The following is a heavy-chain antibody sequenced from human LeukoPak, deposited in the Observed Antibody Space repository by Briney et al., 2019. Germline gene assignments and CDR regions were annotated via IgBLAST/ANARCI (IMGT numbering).Heavy chain of an antibody. CDR1: GYTFTSYD. V-gene: IGHV1-8*01. Sequence: ASVTVSFKASGYTFTSYDINWVRQATGQGLEWMGWMNPNSGNTGYAQKFQGRVTMTRNTSISTAYMELSSLRSEDTAVYYCARGKGRITMVRGVISYYYMDVWGKGTTVTVSS. D-gene: IGHD3-10*01. CDR3: ARGKGRITMVRGVISYYYMDV. CDR2: MNPNSGNT. J-gene: IGHJ6*03.